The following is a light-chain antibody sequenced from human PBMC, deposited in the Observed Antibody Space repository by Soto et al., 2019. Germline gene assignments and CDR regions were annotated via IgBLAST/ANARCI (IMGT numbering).Light chain of an antibody. J-gene: IGKJ1*01. CDR3: LQVFNFPRA. CDR2: SSS. V-gene: IGKV1-6*02. Sequence: AIQMTQSPSSLSASVGDTVTITCRASQDIGNDLGWYQQKPGKAPKLLIYSSSSLQSGVSSRFSGSGSGREFALTISSLQPEDFATYYCLQVFNFPRAFGQGTKVDI. CDR1: QDIGND.